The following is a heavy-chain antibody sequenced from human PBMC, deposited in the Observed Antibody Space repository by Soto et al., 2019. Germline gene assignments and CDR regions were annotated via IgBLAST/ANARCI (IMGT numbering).Heavy chain of an antibody. CDR3: AGDRVGMVRGVIDY. V-gene: IGHV3-21*01. CDR2: ISSSSSYI. J-gene: IGHJ4*02. D-gene: IGHD3-10*01. CDR1: GFTFSSYS. Sequence: GGSLRLSCAASGFTFSSYSMNWVRQAPGKGLEWVSSISSSSSYIYYADSVKGRFTISRDNAKNSLYLQMNSLRAEDTAVYYCAGDRVGMVRGVIDYWGQGTLVTVSS.